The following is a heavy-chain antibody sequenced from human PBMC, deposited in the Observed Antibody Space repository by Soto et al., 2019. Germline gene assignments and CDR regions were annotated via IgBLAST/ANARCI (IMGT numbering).Heavy chain of an antibody. Sequence: QVQLVQSGAEVKMPGSSVRVSCKASGGSFSKYGISWVRQAPGQGLEWMGGIIPMFGIGNYAEKFLGRVTITADDSTSTSHMKLSSLRSEDTAVYFCARGYRENYFYDMDVWGQGTTVTVSS. CDR1: GGSFSKYG. D-gene: IGHD1-26*01. V-gene: IGHV1-69*01. CDR2: IIPMFGIG. J-gene: IGHJ6*02. CDR3: ARGYRENYFYDMDV.